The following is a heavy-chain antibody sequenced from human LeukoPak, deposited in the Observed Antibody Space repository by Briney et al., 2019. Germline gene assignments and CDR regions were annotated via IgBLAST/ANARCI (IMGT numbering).Heavy chain of an antibody. CDR2: IKSKTDGGTT. Sequence: PGGSLRLSCAASGFIFSSYSMNWVRQAPGKGREWVGRIKSKTDGGTTDYAAPVKGRFTISRDDSKNTLYLQMNSLKTEDTAVYYCTTHYYGSGSYYNPSHYYYMDVWGKGTTVTVSS. CDR1: GFIFSSYS. J-gene: IGHJ6*03. V-gene: IGHV3-15*01. CDR3: TTHYYGSGSYYNPSHYYYMDV. D-gene: IGHD3-10*01.